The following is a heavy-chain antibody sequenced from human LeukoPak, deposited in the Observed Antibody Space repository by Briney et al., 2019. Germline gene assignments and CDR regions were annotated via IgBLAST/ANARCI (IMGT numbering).Heavy chain of an antibody. V-gene: IGHV4-34*01. CDR3: ARDSGGQQXAKLKVKQTRLNWFDP. J-gene: IGHJ5*02. Sequence: SETLSLTCAVYGGSFSGYYWSWIRQPPGKGLEWIGEINHSGSTNYKPSLKSRVIISVDKSKNQFYLNLSSVTPAETAVYYCARDSGGQQXAKLKVKQTRLNWFDPWGQGTLVTVSS. CDR2: INHSGST. CDR1: GGSFSGYY. D-gene: IGHD6-6*01.